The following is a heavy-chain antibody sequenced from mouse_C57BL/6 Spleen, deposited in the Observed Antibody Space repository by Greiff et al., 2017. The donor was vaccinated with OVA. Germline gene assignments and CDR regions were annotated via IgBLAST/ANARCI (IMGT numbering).Heavy chain of an antibody. CDR3: AREATVVARYWYFDV. Sequence: QVQLKQPGAELVKPGASVKLSCKASGYTFTSYWMHWVKQRPGRGLEWIGRIDPNSGGTKYNEKVKSKATLTVDKPSSPAYMQLSSLTSEDSAVYYCAREATVVARYWYFDVWGTGTTVTVSS. CDR1: GYTFTSYW. CDR2: IDPNSGGT. V-gene: IGHV1-72*01. D-gene: IGHD1-1*01. J-gene: IGHJ1*03.